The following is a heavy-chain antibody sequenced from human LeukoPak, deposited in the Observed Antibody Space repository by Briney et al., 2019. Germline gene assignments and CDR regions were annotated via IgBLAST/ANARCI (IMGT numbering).Heavy chain of an antibody. D-gene: IGHD6-13*01. Sequence: SGGSLRLSCAASGFTFSDYYMCWIRQAPGKGLEWVSYISSSGDTIYYADSVKGRFTISRDNAKNSLYLQMNSLRAEDTAVYYCARDEGSSSSWYDYWGQGTLVTVSS. CDR1: GFTFSDYY. J-gene: IGHJ4*02. CDR3: ARDEGSSSSWYDY. CDR2: ISSSGDTI. V-gene: IGHV3-11*04.